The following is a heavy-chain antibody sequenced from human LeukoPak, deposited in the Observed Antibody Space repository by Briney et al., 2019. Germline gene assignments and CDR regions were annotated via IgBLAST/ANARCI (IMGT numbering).Heavy chain of an antibody. J-gene: IGHJ6*02. V-gene: IGHV1-2*06. CDR1: GYTFTCYY. D-gene: IGHD2-15*01. CDR3: ASPAKDCSGGSCYQYYGMDV. CDR2: INPNSGGT. Sequence: APVKVSCKASGYTFTCYYMHWVRQAPGQGLEWMGRINPNSGGTNYAQKFQGRATMTRDTSISTAYMELSRLRSDDTAVYYCASPAKDCSGGSCYQYYGMDVWGQGTTVTVSS.